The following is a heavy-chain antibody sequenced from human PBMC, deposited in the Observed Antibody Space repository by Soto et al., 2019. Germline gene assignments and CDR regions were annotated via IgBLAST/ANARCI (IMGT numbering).Heavy chain of an antibody. J-gene: IGHJ4*02. D-gene: IGHD5-18*01. CDR2: IYYSGTT. Sequence: QVQLQESGPGLVKPSQTLSLTCTVSGGSVSSSDDYWSWIRQPPGKGLEWIGYIYYSGTTSYNPSLKSRLTISLDTSKNQFSLKLSSVTVADTAVYYCARDRYDKVMVTYLDSWGQGTLVTVSS. CDR3: ARDRYDKVMVTYLDS. CDR1: GGSVSSSDDY. V-gene: IGHV4-30-4*01.